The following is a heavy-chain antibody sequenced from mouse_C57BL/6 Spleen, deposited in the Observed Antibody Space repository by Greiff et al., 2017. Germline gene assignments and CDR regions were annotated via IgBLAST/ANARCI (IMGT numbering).Heavy chain of an antibody. Sequence: EVHLVESGAELVKPGASVKLSCTASGFNIKDYYMHWVKQRTEQGLEWIRRIDPEDGETKYAPKFQGKATITADTSSNTAYLQLSSLTSEDTAVYYCAHYYGSSYDYYYAMDYWGQGTSVTVSS. J-gene: IGHJ4*01. CDR2: IDPEDGET. D-gene: IGHD1-1*01. V-gene: IGHV14-2*01. CDR3: AHYYGSSYDYYYAMDY. CDR1: GFNIKDYY.